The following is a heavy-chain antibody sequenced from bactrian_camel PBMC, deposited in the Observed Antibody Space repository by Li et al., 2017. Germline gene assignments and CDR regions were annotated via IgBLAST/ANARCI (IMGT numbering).Heavy chain of an antibody. CDR2: IATGSGNT. Sequence: DVKRVGSGGGSVQAGGSLRPSCAASGYTYNRNCMAWFHQAPGKNREGVARIATGSGNTYYADSVKGRFTIHQDTAKNTVYLQMNSLQPEDTAMYYCAARGPYCYTRLSVRDFTYWGQGTQVTVS. CDR1: GYTYNRNC. D-gene: IGHD2*01. V-gene: IGHV3S40*01. J-gene: IGHJ6*01. CDR3: AARGPYCYTRLSVRDFTY.